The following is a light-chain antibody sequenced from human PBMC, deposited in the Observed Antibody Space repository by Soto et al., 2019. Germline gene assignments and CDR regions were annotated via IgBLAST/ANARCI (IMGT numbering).Light chain of an antibody. J-gene: IGKJ4*02. V-gene: IGKV3-15*01. Sequence: EIVVTKSAATLSVSPGERATLACRASQSVXSNLAWYEPKPGQAPRVLMXRKSSRATGFPARFSGSGSGKEFNLTISSLQSEAFGVYYCRQYNKWTRATFGGGTKVDIK. CDR2: RKS. CDR3: RQYNKWTRAT. CDR1: QSVXSN.